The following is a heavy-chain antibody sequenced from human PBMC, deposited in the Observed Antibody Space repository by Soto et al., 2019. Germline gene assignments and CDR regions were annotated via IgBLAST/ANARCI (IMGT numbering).Heavy chain of an antibody. D-gene: IGHD4-17*01. V-gene: IGHV4-59*08. CDR2: IYYSGST. Sequence: PSETLSLTCTVSGGSISSYYWSWIRQPPGKGLEWIGYIYYSGSTYYNPSLKSRVTISVDTSKNQFSLTVTSVTSADTAVYYCASLYGDYVPYWGQGILVTVSS. J-gene: IGHJ4*02. CDR1: GGSISSYY. CDR3: ASLYGDYVPY.